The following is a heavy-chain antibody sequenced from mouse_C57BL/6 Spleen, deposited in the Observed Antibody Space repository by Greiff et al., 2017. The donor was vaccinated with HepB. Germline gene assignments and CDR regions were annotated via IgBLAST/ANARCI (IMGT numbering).Heavy chain of an antibody. D-gene: IGHD4-1*01. Sequence: EVQVVESGGDLVKPGGSLKLSCAASGFTFSSYGMSWVRQTPDKRLEWVATISSGGSYTYYPDSVKGRFTISRDNAKNTLYLQMSSLKSEDTAMYYCARNWDWFAYWGQGTLVTVSA. CDR1: GFTFSSYG. CDR3: ARNWDWFAY. CDR2: ISSGGSYT. J-gene: IGHJ3*01. V-gene: IGHV5-6*01.